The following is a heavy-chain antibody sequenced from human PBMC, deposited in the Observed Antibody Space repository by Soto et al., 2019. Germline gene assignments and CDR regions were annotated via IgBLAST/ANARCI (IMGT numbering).Heavy chain of an antibody. CDR2: IYYSGST. D-gene: IGHD6-13*01. CDR3: ARDRGIAAAGRDYYYGMDV. Sequence: SETLSLTCTVSGGSISSYYGSWIRQPPGKGLEWIGYIYYSGSTNYNPSLKSRVTISVDTSKNQFSLKLSSVTAADTAVYYCARDRGIAAAGRDYYYGMDVWGQGTTVTVS. CDR1: GGSISSYY. V-gene: IGHV4-59*01. J-gene: IGHJ6*02.